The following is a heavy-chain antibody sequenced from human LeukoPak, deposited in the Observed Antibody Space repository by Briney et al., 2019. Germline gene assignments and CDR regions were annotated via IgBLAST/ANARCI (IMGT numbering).Heavy chain of an antibody. J-gene: IGHJ4*02. D-gene: IGHD1-26*01. V-gene: IGHV4-38-2*02. CDR3: ARDQGVGVHDY. CDR1: GYSISSGYY. Sequence: SETLSLTCAVSGYSISSGYYWGWIRQPPGKGLEWIGSIYHSGSTYYNPSLKSRVTISVDTSKNQFSLKLSSVTAADTAVYYCARDQGVGVHDYWGQGTLVTVSS. CDR2: IYHSGST.